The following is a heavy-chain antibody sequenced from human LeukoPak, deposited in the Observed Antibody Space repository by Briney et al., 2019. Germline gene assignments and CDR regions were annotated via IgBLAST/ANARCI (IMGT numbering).Heavy chain of an antibody. CDR1: GGSFSGSY. CDR2: INHSGST. V-gene: IGHV4-34*01. Sequence: KASETLSLTCAVYGGSFSGSYWTWIRQPPGKGLEWSGEINHSGSTTYNPSLNNRVTISVDTSKNQFSLKLSSVTAADTAVYYCARPRYGSGSLDSWGQGTRVTVSS. J-gene: IGHJ4*02. CDR3: ARPRYGSGSLDS. D-gene: IGHD3-10*01.